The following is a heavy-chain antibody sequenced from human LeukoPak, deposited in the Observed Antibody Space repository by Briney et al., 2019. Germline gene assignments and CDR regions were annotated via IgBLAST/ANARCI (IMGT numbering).Heavy chain of an antibody. CDR2: LSAYNGHT. CDR3: ARADITSFGVVINFDR. J-gene: IGHJ4*02. Sequence: ASVKVSCKASGYTFTTYGIGWVRQAPGQGLEWMGWLSAYNGHTNYAQKLQGRVTMTTDTTTSTAYMEVRSLRSDDTAVYYCARADITSFGVVINFDRWGQGSLVSVSS. D-gene: IGHD3-3*01. V-gene: IGHV1-18*01. CDR1: GYTFTTYG.